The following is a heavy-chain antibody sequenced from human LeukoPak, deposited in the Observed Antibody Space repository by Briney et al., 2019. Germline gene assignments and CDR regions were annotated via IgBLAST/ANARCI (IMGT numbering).Heavy chain of an antibody. J-gene: IGHJ4*02. Sequence: GESLKISCKGSGYSFTSYWIGWVRQMPGKGLEWMGIIYPGDSDTRYSPSFQGQVTVSADKSISTAYLQWSSLKASDTAMYYCARRVYSATLVSPFDYWGQGTLVTVSS. D-gene: IGHD5-18*01. CDR2: IYPGDSDT. CDR1: GYSFTSYW. CDR3: ARRVYSATLVSPFDY. V-gene: IGHV5-51*01.